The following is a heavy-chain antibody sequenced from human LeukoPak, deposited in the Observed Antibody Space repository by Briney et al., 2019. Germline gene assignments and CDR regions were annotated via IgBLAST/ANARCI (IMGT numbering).Heavy chain of an antibody. CDR3: SRVLGNKSLFAP. Sequence: GGSLKISCKGSGYSFTSYWIGWGRPMPGKGLEWMGIIYPGDSDTRYSPSFQGQVTISADKSISTAYLQWSSLKASDTAMYYCSRVLGNKSLFAPWGQGTLVTVAS. D-gene: IGHD1-26*01. J-gene: IGHJ5*02. CDR2: IYPGDSDT. CDR1: GYSFTSYW. V-gene: IGHV5-51*01.